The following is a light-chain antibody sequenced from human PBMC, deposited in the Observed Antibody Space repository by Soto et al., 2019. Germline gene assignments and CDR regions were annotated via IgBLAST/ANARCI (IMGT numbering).Light chain of an antibody. J-gene: IGKJ2*01. CDR3: QQYGSSPYT. Sequence: EIVLTQSPGTLSLSPGERATLSCRASQRVSSSYLAWYQQKPGQAPRLLIYGASSRATGIPDRFSGSGSGTDFTLTISRLEPEDFAVYSCQQYGSSPYTFGQGTKLVIK. CDR1: QRVSSSY. V-gene: IGKV3-20*01. CDR2: GAS.